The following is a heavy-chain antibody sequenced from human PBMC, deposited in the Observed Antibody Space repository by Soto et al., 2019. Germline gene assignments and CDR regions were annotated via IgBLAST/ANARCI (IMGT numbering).Heavy chain of an antibody. CDR2: ISYDGSNK. CDR3: ASDGGPHSGMDV. V-gene: IGHV3-30-3*01. CDR1: GFTFSSYA. J-gene: IGHJ6*02. Sequence: QVQLVESGGGVVQPGRSLRLSCAASGFTFSSYAMHWVRQAPGKGLEWVAVISYDGSNKYYADSVKGRFTISRDNSKNTLYLQMNSLRAEDTAVYYCASDGGPHSGMDVWGQGTTVTVSS.